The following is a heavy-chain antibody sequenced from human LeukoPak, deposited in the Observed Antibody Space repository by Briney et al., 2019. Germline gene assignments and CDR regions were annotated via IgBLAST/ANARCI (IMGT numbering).Heavy chain of an antibody. Sequence: GRSLRLSCAASGFTFSSYGMHWVRQAPGKGLEWVAVISYDGSNKYYADSVKGRFTISRDNSKNTLYLQMSSLRAEDTAVYYCAKASPRLNYFDYWGQGTLVTVSS. V-gene: IGHV3-30*18. CDR3: AKASPRLNYFDY. J-gene: IGHJ4*02. CDR1: GFTFSSYG. CDR2: ISYDGSNK.